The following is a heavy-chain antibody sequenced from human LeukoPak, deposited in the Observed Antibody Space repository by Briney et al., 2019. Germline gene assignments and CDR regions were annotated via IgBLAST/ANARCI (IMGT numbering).Heavy chain of an antibody. J-gene: IGHJ6*02. CDR2: ITHTTSTI. CDR3: ARDGGASYGMDV. V-gene: IGHV3-48*01. CDR1: GFSFSTYS. D-gene: IGHD2-15*01. Sequence: GSLRLSCAASGFSFSTYSFNWVRQAPGKGLEWLSHITHTTSTIFYADSVRGRFTISRDNAKNSPYLQMNSLTTEDTAVYYCARDGGASYGMDVWGQGTAVTVSS.